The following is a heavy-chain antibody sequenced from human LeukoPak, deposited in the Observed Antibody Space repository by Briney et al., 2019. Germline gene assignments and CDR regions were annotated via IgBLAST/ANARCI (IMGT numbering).Heavy chain of an antibody. Sequence: GGSLRLSCAASGFTFSDYYMRWFRQAPGQGLEWVSYIGGSGATIYYADSVKGRFTISRDNAKNSLYLQMNSLRVEDTAVYYCARDSPGSHFDYWGQGTLVTVSS. V-gene: IGHV3-11*04. CDR1: GFTFSDYY. J-gene: IGHJ4*02. D-gene: IGHD1-26*01. CDR3: ARDSPGSHFDY. CDR2: IGGSGATI.